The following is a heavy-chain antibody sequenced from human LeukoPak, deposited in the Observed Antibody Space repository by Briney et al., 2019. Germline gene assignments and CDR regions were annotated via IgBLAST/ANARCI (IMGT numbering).Heavy chain of an antibody. CDR2: IYSGGST. J-gene: IGHJ4*02. CDR1: GFTVSSNY. CDR3: ARYYYDSSGYYCDY. V-gene: IGHV3-66*01. D-gene: IGHD3-22*01. Sequence: GGSLRLSCAASGFTVSSNYMSWVRQAPGRGLEWVSVIYSGGSTYYADSVKGGFTIPRDNSKNTLYLQMNSLRAEDTAVYYCARYYYDSSGYYCDYWGQGTLVTVSS.